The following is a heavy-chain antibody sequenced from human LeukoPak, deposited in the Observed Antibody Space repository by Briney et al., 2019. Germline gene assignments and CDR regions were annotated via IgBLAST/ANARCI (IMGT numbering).Heavy chain of an antibody. Sequence: GESLKISCKGSGYSFITYWSGWVRQVPGKRLEWMGIIYPGDSDTRYSPSFQGQVTISADKSISTAYLQWSSLKASDTAMYYCATTNIPGYSYGFDYWGQGTLVTVSS. CDR2: IYPGDSDT. CDR3: ATTNIPGYSYGFDY. D-gene: IGHD5-18*01. CDR1: GYSFITYW. J-gene: IGHJ4*02. V-gene: IGHV5-51*01.